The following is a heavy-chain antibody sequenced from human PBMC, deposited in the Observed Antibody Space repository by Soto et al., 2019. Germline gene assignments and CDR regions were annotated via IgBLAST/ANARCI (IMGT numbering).Heavy chain of an antibody. D-gene: IGHD2-21*02. Sequence: ASEKVSCRASGYPFTGYFIHWVQQAPGQGLEWVGYINPNSGATKYAPGFQGRGTMTSDTSIRTAYMDRSHLRSDDTAVYYWARGGVTILAPLPWGPGTLGTV. CDR2: INPNSGAT. CDR1: GYPFTGYF. V-gene: IGHV1-2*02. J-gene: IGHJ5*02. CDR3: ARGGVTILAPLP.